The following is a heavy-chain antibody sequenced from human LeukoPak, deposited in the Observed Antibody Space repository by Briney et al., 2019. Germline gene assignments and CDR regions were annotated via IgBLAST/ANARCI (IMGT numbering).Heavy chain of an antibody. D-gene: IGHD4-17*01. CDR1: GFIFSSSA. CDR2: IVVGSGNT. J-gene: IGHJ4*02. V-gene: IGHV1-58*01. CDR3: VADCYGDCID. Sequence: SVKVSCKASGFIFSSSAVQWVRQARGQRLEWIGWIVVGSGNTNYAQNFQERVTITRDMSTSTAYTELSSLRSEDTAVYYCVADCYGDCIDWGQGTLVTVSS.